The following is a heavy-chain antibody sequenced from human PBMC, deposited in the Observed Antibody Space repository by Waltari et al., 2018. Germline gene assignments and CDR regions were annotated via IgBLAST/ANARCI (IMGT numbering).Heavy chain of an antibody. Sequence: QVQLQESGPGLVKPSQTLSLTCTVSGGSIRSGGYYWSWIRQHPGKGLEWIGYIYYRGTTNYNPSLKSRVTISVDTSKNQFSLKLSSVTAADTAVYYCARDWGYSSSWYGYWGQGTLVTVSS. J-gene: IGHJ4*02. CDR3: ARDWGYSSSWYGY. CDR2: IYYRGTT. D-gene: IGHD6-13*01. V-gene: IGHV4-31*03. CDR1: GGSIRSGGYY.